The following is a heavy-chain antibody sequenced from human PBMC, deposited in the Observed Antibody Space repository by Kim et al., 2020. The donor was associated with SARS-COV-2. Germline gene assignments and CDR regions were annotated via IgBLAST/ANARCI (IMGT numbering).Heavy chain of an antibody. Sequence: SVKVSCKASGGTFSSYAISWVRQAPGQGLEWMGGIIPIFGTANYAQKFQGRVTITADETTSTAYMELSSLRSEDTAVYYCARDLRDYSSGWATPDHYYYYGMDVWGQGTTVTVSS. CDR2: IIPIFGTA. J-gene: IGHJ6*02. V-gene: IGHV1-69*13. CDR1: GGTFSSYA. CDR3: ARDLRDYSSGWATPDHYYYYGMDV. D-gene: IGHD6-19*01.